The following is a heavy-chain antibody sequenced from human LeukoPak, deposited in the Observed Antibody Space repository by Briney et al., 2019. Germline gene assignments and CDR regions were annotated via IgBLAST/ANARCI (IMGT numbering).Heavy chain of an antibody. V-gene: IGHV6-1*01. CDR3: ARDGPVCYFNV. Sequence: SQTLLLTCDISGDSVSSNSAVWNWIRQSPSRGLEWLGRTYYRSNWNTHYAESVKSRLTINPDTSRNQFSLQLNSVTPEDTAVYYCARDGPVCYFNVWGQGTLVTVSS. J-gene: IGHJ4*02. D-gene: IGHD2-21*01. CDR1: GDSVSSNSAV. CDR2: TYYRSNWNT.